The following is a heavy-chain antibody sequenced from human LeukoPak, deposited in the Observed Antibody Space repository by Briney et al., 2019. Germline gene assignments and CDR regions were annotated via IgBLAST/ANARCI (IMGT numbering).Heavy chain of an antibody. D-gene: IGHD1-26*01. V-gene: IGHV1-2*06. J-gene: IGHJ4*02. CDR2: INPNSGGT. CDR1: GYTFTGYY. Sequence: ASVKVSCKASGYTFTGYYMHWVRQAPGQGLEWMGRINPNSGGTNYAQKFQGRVTMTRDTPISTAYMELSRLRSDDTAVYYCASRYSGSYLAGQTRDYWGQGTLVTVSS. CDR3: ASRYSGSYLAGQTRDY.